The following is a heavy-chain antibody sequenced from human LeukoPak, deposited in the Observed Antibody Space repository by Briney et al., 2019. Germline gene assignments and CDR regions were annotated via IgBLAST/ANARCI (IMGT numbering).Heavy chain of an antibody. J-gene: IGHJ2*01. CDR1: GGSLSTYY. Sequence: SKTLSLTCTVSGGSLSTYYWSWIRQPPGKGLEWIGYIYYSGNTNYNPSLKSRVTISVDTSKNQFSLKLSSVTAADTAVYYCARRMTTVVSTYWYFDLWGRGTLVTVSS. CDR3: ARRMTTVVSTYWYFDL. D-gene: IGHD4-23*01. CDR2: IYYSGNT. V-gene: IGHV4-59*08.